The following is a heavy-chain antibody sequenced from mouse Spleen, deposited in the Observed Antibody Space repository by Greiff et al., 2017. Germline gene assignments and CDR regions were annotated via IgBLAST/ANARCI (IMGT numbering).Heavy chain of an antibody. CDR2: IDPSHGGT. CDR3: ARGGDYDYFDY. V-gene: IGHV1S135*01. J-gene: IGHJ2*01. Sequence: EVQLQPSGPALVKPGASVKVSCTASGYSFTDYNMYWVKQSHGKSLEWIGYIDPSHGGTHYNQKFKGQATWTTDKSASTAFIHLNCLTSEDSAVYYCARGGDYDYFDYWGQGTTLTVSS. D-gene: IGHD2-4*01. CDR1: GYSFTDYN.